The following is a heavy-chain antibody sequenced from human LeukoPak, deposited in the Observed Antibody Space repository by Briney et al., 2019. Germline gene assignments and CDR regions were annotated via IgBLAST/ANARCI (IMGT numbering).Heavy chain of an antibody. V-gene: IGHV4-34*01. J-gene: IGHJ6*02. CDR1: GGSFSGYY. D-gene: IGHD3-22*01. CDR3: ARGVGRGLYYYDSSGYSLLV. CDR2: INHSGST. Sequence: SETLSLTCAVYGGSFSGYYWSWIRQPPGKGLEWIGEINHSGSTNYNPSLKSRVTISVDTSKNQFSLELSSVTAADTAVYYCARGVGRGLYYYDSSGYSLLVWGQGTTVTVSS.